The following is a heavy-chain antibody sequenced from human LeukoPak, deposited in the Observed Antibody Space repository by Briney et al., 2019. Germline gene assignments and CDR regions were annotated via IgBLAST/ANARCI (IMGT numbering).Heavy chain of an antibody. CDR1: GGSISSGDYY. CDR2: IYYSGNT. J-gene: IGHJ4*02. CDR3: ASYYGDYNYFDY. V-gene: IGHV4-30-4*01. D-gene: IGHD4-17*01. Sequence: SQTLSLTCTVSGGSISSGDYYWSWTRQPPGKGLEWIGYIYYSGNTYYNPSLKSRVTISVDTSKNHFSLKLSSVTAADTAVYYCASYYGDYNYFDYWGRGTLVTVSS.